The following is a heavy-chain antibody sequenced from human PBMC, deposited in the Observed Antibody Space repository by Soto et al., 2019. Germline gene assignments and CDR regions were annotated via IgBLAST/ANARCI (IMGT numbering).Heavy chain of an antibody. J-gene: IGHJ5*02. CDR3: ARDFGYSSGWSEITMNGFWFDP. CDR2: ISYDGSNK. D-gene: IGHD6-19*01. CDR1: GFTFSSYA. Sequence: GGSLRLSCAASGFTFSSYAMHWVRQAPGKGLEWVAVISYDGSNKYYADSVKGRFTISRDNSKNTLYLQMNSLRAEDTAVYYCARDFGYSSGWSEITMNGFWFDPWGQGTLVTVSS. V-gene: IGHV3-30-3*01.